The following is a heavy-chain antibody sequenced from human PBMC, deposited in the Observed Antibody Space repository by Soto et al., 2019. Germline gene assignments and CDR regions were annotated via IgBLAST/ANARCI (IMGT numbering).Heavy chain of an antibody. CDR1: GYTFTTYS. Sequence: QVQLVQSGAEVKKPGASVKVSCKASGYTFTTYSMHWVRQAPGQRPEWMAWTNAGNGNTKYSQKFQGRLTITRDTSASTADMELSSLRSEDTAVYYCARDGPRVEGYYGMDVWGQGTTVTVSS. V-gene: IGHV1-3*01. J-gene: IGHJ6*02. D-gene: IGHD3-22*01. CDR2: TNAGNGNT. CDR3: ARDGPRVEGYYGMDV.